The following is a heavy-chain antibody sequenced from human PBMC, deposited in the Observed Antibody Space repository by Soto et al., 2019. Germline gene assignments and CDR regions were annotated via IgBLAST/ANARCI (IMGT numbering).Heavy chain of an antibody. CDR3: ARGDMVRGVIPPYDNYYYGMDV. V-gene: IGHV4-34*01. D-gene: IGHD3-10*01. Sequence: SETLSLTCAVYGGSFSGYYWSWIRQPPGKGLEWIGEINHSGSTNYNPSLKSRVTISVDTSKNQFSLKLSSVTAADTAVYYCARGDMVRGVIPPYDNYYYGMDVWGQGTTVTVSS. J-gene: IGHJ6*02. CDR2: INHSGST. CDR1: GGSFSGYY.